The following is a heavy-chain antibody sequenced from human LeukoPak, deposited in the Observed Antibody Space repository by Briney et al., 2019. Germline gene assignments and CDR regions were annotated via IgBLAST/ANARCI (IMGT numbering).Heavy chain of an antibody. V-gene: IGHV3-30-3*01. CDR2: IANDGSNK. Sequence: GRSLRLSCAATGFTFSSYAMHWVRQAPGKGLEWVAVIANDGSNKYYADSVKGRFTISRDNSKNTLYLQMNSLRAEDTAVYYCARDKDSSGYYQAMDVWGQGTTVTVSS. D-gene: IGHD3-22*01. CDR1: GFTFSSYA. J-gene: IGHJ6*02. CDR3: ARDKDSSGYYQAMDV.